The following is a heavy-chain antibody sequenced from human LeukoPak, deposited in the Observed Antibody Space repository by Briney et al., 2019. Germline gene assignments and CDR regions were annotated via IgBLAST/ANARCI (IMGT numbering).Heavy chain of an antibody. Sequence: GGSLRLSCAASGFTFSSYAMHWVRQAPGKGLEWVAVISYDGSNKYYADSVKGRFTISRDNSKNTLYLQMNSLRAEDTAVYYCAKDLAYYDSSGYPEASYWGQGTLVTVSS. CDR1: GFTFSSYA. V-gene: IGHV3-30-3*02. J-gene: IGHJ4*02. CDR2: ISYDGSNK. D-gene: IGHD3-22*01. CDR3: AKDLAYYDSSGYPEASY.